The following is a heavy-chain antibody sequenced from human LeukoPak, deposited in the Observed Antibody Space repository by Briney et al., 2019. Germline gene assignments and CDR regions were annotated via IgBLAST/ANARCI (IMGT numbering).Heavy chain of an antibody. CDR2: VSGSGSTV. CDR3: VRQFAS. V-gene: IGHV3-48*01. CDR1: GFTFCDHI. J-gene: IGHJ4*02. Sequence: QAGGSLRLSCAASGFTFCDHIMNWVRQLPGKRLEWVAYVSGSGSTVYYADSVKGRFTISRDNGKSSLYLQMNSLRVEDTALYYCVRQFASWGQGTLVTVSS.